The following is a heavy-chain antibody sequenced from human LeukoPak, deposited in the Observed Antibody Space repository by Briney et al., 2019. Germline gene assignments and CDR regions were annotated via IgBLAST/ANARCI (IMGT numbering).Heavy chain of an antibody. Sequence: GGSLRLSCAASGFTFSNYAMSWVGQAPGKGLEWVSGISGSGDSTYYGDSVKGRFTISRDNSKNTLYLQMNSLRAEDTAVYYCAKEKQRNFDYWGQGTLVTVSS. V-gene: IGHV3-23*01. CDR1: GFTFSNYA. CDR2: ISGSGDST. J-gene: IGHJ4*02. CDR3: AKEKQRNFDY.